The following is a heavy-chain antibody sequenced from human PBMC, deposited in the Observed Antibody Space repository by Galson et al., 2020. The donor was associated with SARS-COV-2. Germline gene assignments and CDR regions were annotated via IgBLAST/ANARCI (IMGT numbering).Heavy chain of an antibody. J-gene: IGHJ5*02. CDR2: ISSSSSYI. V-gene: IGHV3-21*01. CDR1: GFTFSSYS. Sequence: TGGSLRLSCAASGFTFSSYSMNWVRQAPGKGLEWVSSISSSSSYIYYADSVKGRFTISRDNAKNSLYLQMNSLRAEDTAVYYCARDLRARDWFDPWGQGTLVTVSS. CDR3: ARDLRARDWFDP.